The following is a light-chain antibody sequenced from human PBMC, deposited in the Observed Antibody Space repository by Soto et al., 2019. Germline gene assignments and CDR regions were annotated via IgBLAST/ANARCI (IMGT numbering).Light chain of an antibody. CDR1: RSNIGTYT. J-gene: IGLJ2*01. V-gene: IGLV1-44*01. Sequence: QSVLTQSPSASGTPGQRVTIPCSGSRSNIGTYTVNWYQQLPGTAPTLLIYLNNQRPSGVPNRFSGSKSGTSASLAISGLQSEDEADYYCAAWDGSLSAVLFGGGTKLTVL. CDR2: LNN. CDR3: AAWDGSLSAVL.